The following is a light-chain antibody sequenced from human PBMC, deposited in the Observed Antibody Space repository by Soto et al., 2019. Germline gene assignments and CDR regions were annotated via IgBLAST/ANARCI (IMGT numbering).Light chain of an antibody. CDR2: EVS. V-gene: IGLV2-14*01. J-gene: IGLJ2*01. CDR1: SSDVDGYNY. CDR3: SSYTGSSPVV. Sequence: QSALTQPASVSGSPGQSITISCTGTSSDVDGYNYVSWYQQHPGKAPKLMIYEVSNRPSGVSNRFSGSKSGNTASLTISGRQAEDEADYYCSSYTGSSPVVFGGGTKLTVL.